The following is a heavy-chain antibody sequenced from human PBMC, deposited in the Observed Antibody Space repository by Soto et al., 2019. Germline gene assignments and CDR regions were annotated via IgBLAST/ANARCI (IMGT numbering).Heavy chain of an antibody. D-gene: IGHD2-15*01. CDR2: ISGSSSYM. Sequence: EVQLVESGGGLVKPGGSLRLSCAASGFTFSSYTMNWVRQAPGKGLEWVSSISGSSSYMYYADSVKGRFTISRDNAKNSLSLQMNSLRAEDTAVYYCGAATGAYWGQGTLVTVSS. J-gene: IGHJ4*02. V-gene: IGHV3-21*01. CDR3: GAATGAY. CDR1: GFTFSSYT.